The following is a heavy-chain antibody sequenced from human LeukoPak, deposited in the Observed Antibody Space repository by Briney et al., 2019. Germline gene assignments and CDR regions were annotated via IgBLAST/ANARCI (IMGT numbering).Heavy chain of an antibody. Sequence: GGSLRLSCAASGFTFSSLWMSWVRQAPGRGPEWVANINQDGGTTYYVASVKGRFTISRDNAKNSLSLQMSSLRAEDTAVYYCTKDRQGPNQYHMDVWRKGTTVTVSS. CDR3: TKDRQGPNQYHMDV. J-gene: IGHJ6*03. V-gene: IGHV3-7*01. CDR2: INQDGGTT. CDR1: GFTFSSLW.